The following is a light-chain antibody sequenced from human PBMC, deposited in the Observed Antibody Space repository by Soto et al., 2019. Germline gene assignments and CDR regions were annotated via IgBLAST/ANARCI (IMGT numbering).Light chain of an antibody. CDR2: GAS. V-gene: IGKV3-15*01. CDR1: QSVSSD. Sequence: EIVMTQSPSTLSVSPGERATLSCRASQSVSSDLAWYQHKPGQAPRLLIHGASTRAPGFPARFSGSGSGTDFRLTISRLEPEDFAVYYCQQYNNWITFGQGTRLEIK. CDR3: QQYNNWIT. J-gene: IGKJ5*01.